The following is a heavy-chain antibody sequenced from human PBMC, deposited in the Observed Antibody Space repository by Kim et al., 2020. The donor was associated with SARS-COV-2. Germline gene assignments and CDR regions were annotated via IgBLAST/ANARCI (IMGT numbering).Heavy chain of an antibody. CDR3: ARDLEGDGYNYNWFDP. V-gene: IGHV1-46*01. Sequence: ASMKVSCKASGYTFTSYYMHWVRQAPGQGLEWMGIINPSGGSTSYAQKFQGRVTMTRDTSTSTVYMELSSLRSEDTAVYYCARDLEGDGYNYNWFDPWGQGTLVTVSS. CDR2: INPSGGST. CDR1: GYTFTSYY. J-gene: IGHJ5*02. D-gene: IGHD5-12*01.